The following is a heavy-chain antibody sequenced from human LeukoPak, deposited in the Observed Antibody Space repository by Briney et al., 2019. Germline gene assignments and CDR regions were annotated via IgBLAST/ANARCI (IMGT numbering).Heavy chain of an antibody. Sequence: ASVKVSCKASGYTFTSYGISWVRQAPGQGLEWMGWISAYNGNTNYAQKLQGRATMTTDTSTSTAYMELRSLRSDDTAVYYCAREWEQYDFWSGYSRKYYFDYWGQGTLVTVSS. CDR2: ISAYNGNT. CDR3: AREWEQYDFWSGYSRKYYFDY. D-gene: IGHD3-3*01. J-gene: IGHJ4*02. V-gene: IGHV1-18*01. CDR1: GYTFTSYG.